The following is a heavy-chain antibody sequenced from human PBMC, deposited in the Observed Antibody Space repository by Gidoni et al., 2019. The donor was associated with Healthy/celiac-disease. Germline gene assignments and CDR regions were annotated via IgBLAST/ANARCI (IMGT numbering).Heavy chain of an antibody. CDR3: AKDGLDIVVVPAANHYYYYYGMDV. CDR2: ISYDGSNK. CDR1: GFTFSSYG. V-gene: IGHV3-30*18. J-gene: IGHJ6*02. D-gene: IGHD2-2*03. Sequence: QVQLVASGGDVVQPGRSLSLSCADSGFTFSSYGQHCVRPAPGTGLEWVAVISYDGSNKYYADSVKGRFTISRDNSKNTLYLQMNSLRAEDTAVYYCAKDGLDIVVVPAANHYYYYYGMDVWGQGTTVTVSS.